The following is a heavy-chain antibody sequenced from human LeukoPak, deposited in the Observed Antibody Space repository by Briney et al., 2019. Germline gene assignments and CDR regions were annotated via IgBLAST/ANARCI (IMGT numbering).Heavy chain of an antibody. J-gene: IGHJ4*02. D-gene: IGHD2-15*01. CDR2: FYHSGST. Sequence: PSETLSLTCAVSGYSINSGYYWGWIRQPPGKGLEWIGSFYHSGSTYYNPSLKSRVTISVDTSRNQFSLKLTSVTAADTAVYYCARLGGGGTNHYFDYWGQGTLVTVSS. V-gene: IGHV4-38-2*01. CDR3: ARLGGGGTNHYFDY. CDR1: GYSINSGYY.